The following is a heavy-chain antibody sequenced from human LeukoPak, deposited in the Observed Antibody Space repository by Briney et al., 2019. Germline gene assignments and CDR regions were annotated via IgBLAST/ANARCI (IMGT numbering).Heavy chain of an antibody. CDR3: ARYDSAAAGLDY. CDR1: GGSISSYY. J-gene: IGHJ4*02. Sequence: SETLSLTCTVSGGSISSYYWSWIRQPPGKGLEWIGYIYYSGSTNYNPSLKSRVTISVDTSKNQFSLKLSSVTAADTAVYYCARYDSAAAGLDYWGQGTLVTVSS. D-gene: IGHD6-13*01. CDR2: IYYSGST. V-gene: IGHV4-59*01.